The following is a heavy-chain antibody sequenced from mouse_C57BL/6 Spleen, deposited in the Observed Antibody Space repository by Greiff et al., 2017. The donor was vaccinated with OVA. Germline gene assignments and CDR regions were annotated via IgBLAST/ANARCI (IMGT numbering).Heavy chain of an antibody. Sequence: VQLQESGAELVRPGASVTLSCKASGYTFTDYEMHWVKQTPVHGLEWIGAIDPETGGTAYNQKFKGKAILTADKSSSTAYMELRSLTSEDSAVYYCTRYGSSFYWYFDVWGTGTTVTVSS. CDR3: TRYGSSFYWYFDV. V-gene: IGHV1-15*01. CDR1: GYTFTDYE. D-gene: IGHD1-1*01. J-gene: IGHJ1*03. CDR2: IDPETGGT.